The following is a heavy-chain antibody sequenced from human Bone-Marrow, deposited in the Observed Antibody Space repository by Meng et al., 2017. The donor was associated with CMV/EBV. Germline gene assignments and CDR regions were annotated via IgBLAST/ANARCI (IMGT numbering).Heavy chain of an antibody. CDR1: GYTFTSYD. V-gene: IGHV1-8*01. J-gene: IGHJ6*01. CDR2: MNPNSGNT. D-gene: IGHD3-3*01. CDR3: ARVAIFGYYYYGMDV. Sequence: KVSCKASGYTFTSYDINWVRQATGQGLEWMGWMNPNSGNTGYAQKFQGRVTMTRNTSISTAYMELSSLRSEDTAVYYCARVAIFGYYYYGMDVWGQGTTVTVSS.